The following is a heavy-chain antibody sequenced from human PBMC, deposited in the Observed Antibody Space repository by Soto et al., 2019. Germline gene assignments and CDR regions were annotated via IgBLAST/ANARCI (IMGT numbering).Heavy chain of an antibody. J-gene: IGHJ6*02. Sequence: SETLSLTCTVSGGSISSYYWSWIRQPPGQGLEWIGYIYYSGSTNYNPSLKSRVTISVDTSKNQFSLKLSSVTAADTAVYYCASSQGEDVYSSGWYRPYYYYGMDVWGQGTTVTVSS. V-gene: IGHV4-59*01. CDR3: ASSQGEDVYSSGWYRPYYYYGMDV. D-gene: IGHD6-19*01. CDR1: GGSISSYY. CDR2: IYYSGST.